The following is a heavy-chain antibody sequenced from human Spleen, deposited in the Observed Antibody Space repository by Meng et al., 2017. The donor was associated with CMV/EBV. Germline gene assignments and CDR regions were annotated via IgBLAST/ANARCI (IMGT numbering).Heavy chain of an antibody. V-gene: IGHV2-5*01. Sequence: SGPTLVKPTQTLTLTCTFSGFSFTTSGVAVGWIRQPPGKALEWLAHIYGNGDKYYSTSLKSRLTITKDTSKNQVVLTMTNVDPVDTATYYCGHLDGTTWYYYDYWGQEKLVTVSS. CDR1: GFSFTTSGVA. CDR3: GHLDGTTWYYYDY. D-gene: IGHD6-13*01. CDR2: IYGNGDK. J-gene: IGHJ4*02.